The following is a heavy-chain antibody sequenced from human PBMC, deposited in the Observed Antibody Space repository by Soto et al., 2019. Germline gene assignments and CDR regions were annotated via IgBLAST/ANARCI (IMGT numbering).Heavy chain of an antibody. D-gene: IGHD5-18*01. V-gene: IGHV4-4*09. Sequence: PSETLSLTCTDSGGSISSHYWRWIRQPPGKGLEWVGYIYHSGSTYYNPSLKSRVTISVDRSKNQFSLELSSLTAADTAMYFCARALNAKWGIQLWNWGQGTRVTGS. CDR2: IYHSGST. J-gene: IGHJ4*02. CDR1: GGSISSHY. CDR3: ARALNAKWGIQLWN.